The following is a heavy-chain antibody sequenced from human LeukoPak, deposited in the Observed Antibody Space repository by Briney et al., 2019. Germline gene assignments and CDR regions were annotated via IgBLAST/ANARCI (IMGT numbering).Heavy chain of an antibody. D-gene: IGHD3-10*01. CDR3: ARGRGLAGGDYVDY. V-gene: IGHV4-39*07. J-gene: IGHJ4*02. Sequence: PSETLSLTCTVSGDSIRGDSFYWGWIRQPPGKGLEWIGSIDYSGKTYYNPSLKSRVTISVDTSKNQFSLKLSSVTAADTAVYYCARGRGLAGGDYVDYWGQGTLVTVSS. CDR1: GDSIRGDSFY. CDR2: IDYSGKT.